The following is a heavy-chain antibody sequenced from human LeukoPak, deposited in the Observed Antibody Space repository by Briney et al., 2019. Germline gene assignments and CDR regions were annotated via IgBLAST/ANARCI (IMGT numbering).Heavy chain of an antibody. Sequence: ASVRVSCKASGFTFTAYYIHWVRQAPGQGPECLGWINPNSGGTNLAQKFRGRVTMTRDTAITTAYMELSGPRSDDTAVYYCAREGEGGYDFDYWGQGTLVTVSS. CDR3: AREGEGGYDFDY. V-gene: IGHV1-2*02. J-gene: IGHJ4*02. D-gene: IGHD5-12*01. CDR2: INPNSGGT. CDR1: GFTFTAYY.